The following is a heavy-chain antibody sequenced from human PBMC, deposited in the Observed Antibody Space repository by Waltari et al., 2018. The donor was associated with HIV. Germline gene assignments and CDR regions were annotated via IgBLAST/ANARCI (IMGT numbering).Heavy chain of an antibody. CDR3: ARGGYCSSAGCYASRYYFIMDV. CDR2: SNRDGSST. J-gene: IGHJ6*02. D-gene: IGHD2-2*01. V-gene: IGHV3-74*01. Sequence: EVQLVESGGGLIQPGGSLRLSCAASGFPFSSYWMHWVSQAPGKGMVCVSRSNRDGSSTTYADSVRGRFTISRDNAKNTLYLQMNSLGAEDTAEYFCARGGYCSSAGCYASRYYFIMDVWGQGTTVTVSS. CDR1: GFPFSSYW.